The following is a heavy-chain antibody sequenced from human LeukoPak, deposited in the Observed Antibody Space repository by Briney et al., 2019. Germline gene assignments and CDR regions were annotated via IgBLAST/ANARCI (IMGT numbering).Heavy chain of an antibody. J-gene: IGHJ4*02. CDR2: IRYDGSNK. V-gene: IGHV3-30*02. D-gene: IGHD6-19*01. Sequence: PGGSLRLSCAASGFTFSSYGMHWVRQAPGKGLEWVAFIRYDGSNKYYADSVKGRFTISRDNSKNTLYLQMNSLRAEDTAVYYCAKDSSSGWYLGYFDYWGQGTLVTVSS. CDR3: AKDSSSGWYLGYFDY. CDR1: GFTFSSYG.